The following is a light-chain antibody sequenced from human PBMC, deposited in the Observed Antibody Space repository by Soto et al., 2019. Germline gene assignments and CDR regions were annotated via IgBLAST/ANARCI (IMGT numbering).Light chain of an antibody. Sequence: IVLTQSPGTLSLSPGERATLSCRASQSVSSSYLAWYQQKPGQAPRLLIYGASSRATGIPDRFSGSGSGTDFTLTISRLEPEDFAVYFCQHYGDSSWTFGQGTKVDIK. CDR1: QSVSSSY. CDR2: GAS. V-gene: IGKV3-20*01. J-gene: IGKJ1*01. CDR3: QHYGDSSWT.